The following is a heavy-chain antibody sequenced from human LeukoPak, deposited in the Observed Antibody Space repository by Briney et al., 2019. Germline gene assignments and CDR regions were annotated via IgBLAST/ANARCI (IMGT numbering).Heavy chain of an antibody. CDR1: GGSISSYY. J-gene: IGHJ4*02. V-gene: IGHV4-59*01. CDR2: IYYSGST. CDR3: AREEALGSGSFDY. Sequence: PSETLSLTCTVSGGSISSYYWSWIRQPPGKGLEWIGYIYYSGSTNYKSSLKSRVTISVDTSKNQFSLKLGSVTAADTAVYYCAREEALGSGSFDYWGQGTLVTVSS. D-gene: IGHD1-26*01.